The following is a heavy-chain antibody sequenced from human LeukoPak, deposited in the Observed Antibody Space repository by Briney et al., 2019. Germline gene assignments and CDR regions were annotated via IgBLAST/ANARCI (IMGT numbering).Heavy chain of an antibody. D-gene: IGHD3-10*01. V-gene: IGHV3-66*01. CDR2: IYSGGST. CDR1: GFTVSSNY. J-gene: IGHJ4*02. Sequence: PGGSLRLSCAASGFTVSSNYMSWVRQAPGKGLEWVSVIYSGGSTYYADSVKGRFTISRDNSKNTLYLQMNSLRAEDTAVYYCARTSREGSGILALFDYWGQGTLVTVSS. CDR3: ARTSREGSGILALFDY.